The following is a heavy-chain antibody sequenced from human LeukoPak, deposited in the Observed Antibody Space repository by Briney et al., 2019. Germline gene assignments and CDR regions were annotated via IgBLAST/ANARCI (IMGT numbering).Heavy chain of an antibody. J-gene: IGHJ5*02. CDR1: GYSISSGYY. D-gene: IGHD2-15*01. V-gene: IGHV4-38-2*02. CDR3: ARGYCSSASCYLGPWFDP. Sequence: SETLSLTCTVSGYSISSGYYWGWIRQPPGKGLEWIGSIYHSGSTYYNPSLKSRVTISVDTSKNQFSLKLSSVTAADTAVYYCARGYCSSASCYLGPWFDPWGQGTLVTVSS. CDR2: IYHSGST.